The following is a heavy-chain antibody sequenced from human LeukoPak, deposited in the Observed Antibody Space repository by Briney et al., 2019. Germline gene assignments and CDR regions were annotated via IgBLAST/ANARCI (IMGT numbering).Heavy chain of an antibody. J-gene: IGHJ6*02. Sequence: GGSLRLSCAASGFTFSDYYMSWIRQAPGKGLEWVSYIGSSGSTIYYADSVKGRFTISGDNAKNSLYLQMNSLRAEDTAVYYCAGVGWYYYGMDVWGQGTTVTVSS. CDR2: IGSSGSTI. V-gene: IGHV3-11*01. CDR3: AGVGWYYYGMDV. CDR1: GFTFSDYY. D-gene: IGHD3-10*01.